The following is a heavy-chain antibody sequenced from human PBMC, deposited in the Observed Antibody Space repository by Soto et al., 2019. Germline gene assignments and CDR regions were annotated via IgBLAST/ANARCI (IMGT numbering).Heavy chain of an antibody. CDR1: GGTFSSYT. Sequence: QVQLVQSGAEVKKPGSSVKVSCKASGGTFSSYTISWVRQAPGQGLEWMGRIIPILGIANYAQKFQGRVTITADKSTSTAYMELSSLRSEDTAVYYCARPLRKDDAFDIWGQGTMVTVSS. CDR3: ARPLRKDDAFDI. J-gene: IGHJ3*02. CDR2: IIPILGIA. D-gene: IGHD4-17*01. V-gene: IGHV1-69*02.